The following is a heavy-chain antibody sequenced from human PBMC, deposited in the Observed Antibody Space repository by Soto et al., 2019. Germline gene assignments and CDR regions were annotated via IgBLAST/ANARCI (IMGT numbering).Heavy chain of an antibody. Sequence: PGGSLRLSCAASGFTFSRYTTNWVRQAPGKGLEWVSSISSYIYYADSVKGRFTISRDNAKNSLYLQMNSLRAEDTAVYYCARDDTYYDSSGYYIDYWGQGTLVTVSS. CDR3: ARDDTYYDSSGYYIDY. CDR2: ISSYI. CDR1: GFTFSRYT. D-gene: IGHD3-22*01. J-gene: IGHJ4*02. V-gene: IGHV3-21*01.